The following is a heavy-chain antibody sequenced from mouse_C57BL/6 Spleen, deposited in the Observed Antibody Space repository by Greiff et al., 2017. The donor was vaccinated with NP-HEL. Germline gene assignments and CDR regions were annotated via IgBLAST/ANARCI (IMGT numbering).Heavy chain of an antibody. CDR3: ARRYGLSTWYFDV. Sequence: DVHLVESGGGLVKPGGSLKLSCAASGFTFSDYGMHWVRQAPEKGLEWVAYISSGSSTIYYADTVKGRFTISRDNAKNTLFLQMTSLRSEDTAMYYCARRYGLSTWYFDVWGTGTTVTVSS. D-gene: IGHD2-10*02. V-gene: IGHV5-17*01. CDR1: GFTFSDYG. CDR2: ISSGSSTI. J-gene: IGHJ1*03.